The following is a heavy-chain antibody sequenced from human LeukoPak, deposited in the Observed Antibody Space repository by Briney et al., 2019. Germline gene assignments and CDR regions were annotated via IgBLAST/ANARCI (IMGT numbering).Heavy chain of an antibody. J-gene: IGHJ3*02. CDR3: ARRGPLRFLEWYDAFGI. CDR1: GGSISSYY. CDR2: IYYSGST. Sequence: SETLSLTCTVSGGSISSYYWSWIRQPPGKGLEWIGYIYYSGSTNYNPSLKSRVTISVDTSKNQFSLKLSSVTAADTAVYYCARRGPLRFLEWYDAFGIWGQGTMVTVSS. D-gene: IGHD3-3*01. V-gene: IGHV4-59*01.